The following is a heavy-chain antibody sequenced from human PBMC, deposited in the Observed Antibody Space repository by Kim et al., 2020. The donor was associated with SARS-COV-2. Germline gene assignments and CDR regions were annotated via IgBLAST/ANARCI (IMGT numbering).Heavy chain of an antibody. D-gene: IGHD3-22*01. Sequence: SVKVSCKASGFTFTSSAMQWVRQARGQRLEWIGWIVVGSGNTNYAQKFQERVTITRDMSTSTAYMELSSLRSEDTAVYYCAATFDSSGYYQNRRLYYYYYGMDVWGQGTTVTVSS. J-gene: IGHJ6*02. CDR3: AATFDSSGYYQNRRLYYYYYGMDV. CDR2: IVVGSGNT. V-gene: IGHV1-58*02. CDR1: GFTFTSSA.